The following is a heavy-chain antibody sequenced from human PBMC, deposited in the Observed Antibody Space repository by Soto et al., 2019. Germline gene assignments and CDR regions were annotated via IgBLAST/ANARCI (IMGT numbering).Heavy chain of an antibody. Sequence: EVQLVDSGGGLVQPGGSLRLSCAASGFTFSIYWMHWVRQAPGKGLVWVSRINGDGSSTSYADSVKGRFTISRDNAKNTLYLQMNSLRAEDTAGYYCVSRWRDWDIWGQGTMVTVSS. D-gene: IGHD2-21*01. CDR1: GFTFSIYW. J-gene: IGHJ3*02. CDR3: VSRWRDWDI. V-gene: IGHV3-74*01. CDR2: INGDGSST.